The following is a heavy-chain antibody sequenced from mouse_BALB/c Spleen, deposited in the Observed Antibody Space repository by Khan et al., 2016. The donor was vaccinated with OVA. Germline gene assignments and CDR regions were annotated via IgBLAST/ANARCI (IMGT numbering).Heavy chain of an antibody. J-gene: IGHJ1*01. CDR1: GYTFIRYY. V-gene: IGHV1S56*01. Sequence: QVQLKQSGPEVVKPGASVKMSCKASGYTFIRYYIHWVKQRPGQGLEWIGWIYPGDGRTKYNEKFKGKTTLTADKSSSIAYMLLSSLTSEDSAIYFGAMRNYGSYWYFDVWGAGTTVAVSS. CDR3: AMRNYGSYWYFDV. CDR2: IYPGDGRT. D-gene: IGHD1-1*01.